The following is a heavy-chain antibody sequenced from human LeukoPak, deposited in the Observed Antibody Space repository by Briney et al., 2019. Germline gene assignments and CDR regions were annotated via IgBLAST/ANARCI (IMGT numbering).Heavy chain of an antibody. D-gene: IGHD2-2*01. J-gene: IGHJ4*02. Sequence: ASVKVSCKVSGYTLTELSMHWVRQAPGKGLEWMGGFDPEDGETIYAQKFQGRVTMTEDTSTDTAYMELSSLRSEDTAVYYCARPFGYCSSTSCPSPFDYWGQGTLVTVSS. V-gene: IGHV1-24*01. CDR1: GYTLTELS. CDR3: ARPFGYCSSTSCPSPFDY. CDR2: FDPEDGET.